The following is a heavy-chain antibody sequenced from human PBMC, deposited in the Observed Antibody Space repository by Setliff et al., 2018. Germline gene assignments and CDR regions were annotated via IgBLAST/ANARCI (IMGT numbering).Heavy chain of an antibody. CDR3: ARDQFSSGWYGAPESYFDR. V-gene: IGHV4-59*01. CDR1: GDSMYGYY. J-gene: IGHJ4*02. D-gene: IGHD6-19*01. Sequence: PSETLSLTCNVSGDSMYGYYWSWIRQPPGKGLEWIGYIYKSGTTKYNPSLASRISMSVDTSKNQFSLNLNYVTTADTAVYYCARDQFSSGWYGAPESYFDRWGQGVLVTVSS. CDR2: IYKSGTT.